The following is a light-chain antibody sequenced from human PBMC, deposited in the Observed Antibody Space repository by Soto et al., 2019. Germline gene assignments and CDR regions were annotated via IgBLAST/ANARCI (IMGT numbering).Light chain of an antibody. CDR2: DAS. V-gene: IGKV3D-20*01. CDR3: QQYGSSHL. J-gene: IGKJ5*01. CDR1: QSVNSNY. Sequence: EIVLTQSPATLSLSPGERATLSCGASQSVNSNYLAWYQQKPGLAPRLLIDDASSRATGIPDRFSGSGSGTDFTLTISRLEPEDFAVYCCQQYGSSHLFGQGTRLEIK.